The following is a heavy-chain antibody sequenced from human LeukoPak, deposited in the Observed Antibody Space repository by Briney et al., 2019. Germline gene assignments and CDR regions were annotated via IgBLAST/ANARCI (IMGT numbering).Heavy chain of an antibody. V-gene: IGHV3-74*01. Sequence: QPGGSLRLSCAASGFTFSRHWMHWVRQAPGKGLVWVSRINNDGSSANYADSVKGRFTISRDNAKNTLYLQMNSLRADDTAVYYCARVAYSYGPNVYWYFDLWGRGTLVTVSS. CDR1: GFTFSRHW. CDR3: ARVAYSYGPNVYWYFDL. J-gene: IGHJ2*01. CDR2: INNDGSSA. D-gene: IGHD5-18*01.